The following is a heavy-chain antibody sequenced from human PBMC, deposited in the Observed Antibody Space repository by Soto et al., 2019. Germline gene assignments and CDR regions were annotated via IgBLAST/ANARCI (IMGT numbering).Heavy chain of an antibody. CDR1: GYTFTSYG. D-gene: IGHD3-22*01. V-gene: IGHV1-18*01. CDR3: AGGLRHNYYDSSGYFGY. Sequence: QVQLVQSGAEVKKPGASVKVSCKASGYTFTSYGISWVRQAPGQGLEWMGWISAYNGNTNYAQKLQGRVTMTTDTSTSTGHRELRSLSSDDTAVYYCAGGLRHNYYDSSGYFGYWGQGTLVTVSS. J-gene: IGHJ4*02. CDR2: ISAYNGNT.